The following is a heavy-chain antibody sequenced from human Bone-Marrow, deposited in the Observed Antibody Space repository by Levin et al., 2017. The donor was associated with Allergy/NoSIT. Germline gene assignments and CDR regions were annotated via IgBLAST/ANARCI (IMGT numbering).Heavy chain of an antibody. V-gene: IGHV3-72*01. Sequence: GESLKISCAASGFNFNDHYMDWVRQAPGKGLEWIGRTGGKAKSYTTKYAASVTGRFTILRDDSENSLYLQMNSLKSEDTAVYYCARATWGSGYFDLWGRGTLVTVSS. CDR3: ARATWGSGYFDL. CDR1: GFNFNDHY. J-gene: IGHJ2*01. D-gene: IGHD7-27*01. CDR2: TGGKAKSYTT.